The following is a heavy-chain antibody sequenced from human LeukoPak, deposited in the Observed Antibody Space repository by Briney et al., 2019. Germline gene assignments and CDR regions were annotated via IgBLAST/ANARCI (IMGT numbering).Heavy chain of an antibody. CDR2: IYSGGST. V-gene: IGHV3-66*01. J-gene: IGHJ4*02. CDR1: GFTFSNAW. Sequence: GGSLRLSCAASGFTFSNAWMSWVRQAPGKGLEWVSVIYSGGSTYYADSVKGRFTISRDNSKNTLYLQMNSLRAEDTAVYYCARDVYGSGSYSHYWGQGTLVTVSS. CDR3: ARDVYGSGSYSHY. D-gene: IGHD3-10*01.